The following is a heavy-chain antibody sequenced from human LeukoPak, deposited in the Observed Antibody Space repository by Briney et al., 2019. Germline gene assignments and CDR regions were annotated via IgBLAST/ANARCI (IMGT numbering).Heavy chain of an antibody. CDR2: INHGGST. Sequence: SETLSLTCAVYGGSFSGYYWSWIRQPPGKGLEWIGEINHGGSTNYNPSLKSRVTISVDTSKNQFSLNLSSVTAADTAVYYCARGGTMIRGVIPRDYWGQGTLVTVSS. CDR3: ARGGTMIRGVIPRDY. J-gene: IGHJ4*02. CDR1: GGSFSGYY. D-gene: IGHD3-10*01. V-gene: IGHV4-34*01.